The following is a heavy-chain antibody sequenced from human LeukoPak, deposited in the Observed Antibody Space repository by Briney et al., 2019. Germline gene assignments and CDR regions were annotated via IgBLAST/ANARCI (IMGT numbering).Heavy chain of an antibody. J-gene: IGHJ4*02. CDR3: AKEVYGDHPIDY. CDR2: ISYDGSNK. V-gene: IGHV3-30*18. CDR1: GFTFSTYG. Sequence: PGSSLRLSCAASGFTFSTYGMRWVRQAPGKGLEWVAVISYDGSNKYYADSVKGRFTISRDNFKNTLYLQMNSLRADDTAVYYCAKEVYGDHPIDYWGQGTLVTVSS. D-gene: IGHD4-17*01.